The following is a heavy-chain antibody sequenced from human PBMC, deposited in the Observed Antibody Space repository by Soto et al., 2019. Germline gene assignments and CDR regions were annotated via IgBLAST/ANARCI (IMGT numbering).Heavy chain of an antibody. J-gene: IGHJ5*02. CDR1: GFTFSSYA. CDR2: ISNSGHSA. V-gene: IGHV3-23*01. D-gene: IGHD5-12*01. Sequence: GSLRLSCAASGFTFSSYAMNWVRQAPGKGLEWISVISNSGHSAYYADSVKGQFTISRDNSKNTLYLQIKSLRAEDTAAYYCAKGGPTFLNWFGPWGQGTLVTVSS. CDR3: AKGGPTFLNWFGP.